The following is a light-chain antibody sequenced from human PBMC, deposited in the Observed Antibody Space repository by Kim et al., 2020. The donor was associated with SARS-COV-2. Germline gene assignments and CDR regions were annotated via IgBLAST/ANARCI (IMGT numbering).Light chain of an antibody. Sequence: GQSVTISCTGSSSDVGGYNYVSSYEQHPGKAPKLMIYDVSKRPSGISNRFSGSKSGNTASLTISGLQAEDEADYYCSSYTSRSTVVFGGGTQLTVL. V-gene: IGLV2-14*04. CDR2: DVS. CDR3: SSYTSRSTVV. J-gene: IGLJ2*01. CDR1: SSDVGGYNY.